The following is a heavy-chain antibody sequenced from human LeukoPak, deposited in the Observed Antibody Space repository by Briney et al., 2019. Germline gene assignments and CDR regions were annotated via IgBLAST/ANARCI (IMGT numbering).Heavy chain of an antibody. CDR2: IKQDGSQI. J-gene: IGHJ4*02. Sequence: GESLRLSCAASGFTFQNYWMSWVRQAPGKGLEWVANIKQDGSQIHYVDSVKGRFTISRDNAKNSLYLQMNSLRDEDTAVYFCARQLSGWFDADPYWGQGTLVTVS. D-gene: IGHD6-19*01. V-gene: IGHV3-7*05. CDR1: GFTFQNYW. CDR3: ARQLSGWFDADPY.